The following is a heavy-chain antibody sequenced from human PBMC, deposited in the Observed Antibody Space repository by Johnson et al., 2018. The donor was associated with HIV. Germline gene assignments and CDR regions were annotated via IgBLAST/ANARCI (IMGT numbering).Heavy chain of an antibody. CDR1: GFTFSSYA. J-gene: IGHJ3*02. V-gene: IGHV3-30-3*01. D-gene: IGHD6-13*01. Sequence: QVQLVESGGGVVQPGRSLRLSCAASGFTFSSYAMHWVRQAPGKGLEWVAVISYAGSNKYYADSVKGRFTISRDNSKNTLYLQMNSLRAEDTAVYYCARARDRSSSRDAFDIWGQGTMVTVSS. CDR3: ARARDRSSSRDAFDI. CDR2: ISYAGSNK.